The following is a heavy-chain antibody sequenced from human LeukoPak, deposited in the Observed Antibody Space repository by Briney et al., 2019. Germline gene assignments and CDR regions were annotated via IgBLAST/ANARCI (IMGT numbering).Heavy chain of an antibody. CDR3: ARGLPYY. V-gene: IGHV4-34*01. J-gene: IGHJ4*02. Sequence: SETLSLTCAVYGGSFSGYYWSWIRQPPGKGQEWIGEINHSGSTNYNPSLKSRVTISVDTSKNQFSLKLSSVTAADTAVYYCARGLPYYWGQGTLVTVSS. CDR1: GGSFSGYY. CDR2: INHSGST.